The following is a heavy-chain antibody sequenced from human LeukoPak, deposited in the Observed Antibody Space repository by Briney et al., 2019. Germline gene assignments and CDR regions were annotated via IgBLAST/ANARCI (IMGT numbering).Heavy chain of an antibody. V-gene: IGHV3-7*03. Sequence: GGSLRLSCAASGFTFSSYWMSWVRQAPGKGLEWVANINQTGSEKYFVDSVKGRFTISRDNAKNSLYLQMNSLRAEDTAVYYCARKAYYFDYWGQGTLVTVSS. CDR2: INQTGSEK. J-gene: IGHJ4*02. CDR1: GFTFSSYW. CDR3: ARKAYYFDY.